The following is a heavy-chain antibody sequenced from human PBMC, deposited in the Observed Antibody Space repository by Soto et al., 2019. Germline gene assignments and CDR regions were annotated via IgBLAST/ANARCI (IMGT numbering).Heavy chain of an antibody. CDR1: GFSISSGDF. Sequence: KPSETLSLTCSVSGFSISSGDFWGWIRQPPGKGLEWIGSIYHTGTTYYSPSLKSRATIFLATSKNQFSLNLTSVTAADTAIYYCARDGLRYFDRSGYYSGPPLDYWGQGARVTVSS. J-gene: IGHJ4*02. CDR2: IYHTGTT. D-gene: IGHD3-22*01. CDR3: ARDGLRYFDRSGYYSGPPLDY. V-gene: IGHV4-38-2*02.